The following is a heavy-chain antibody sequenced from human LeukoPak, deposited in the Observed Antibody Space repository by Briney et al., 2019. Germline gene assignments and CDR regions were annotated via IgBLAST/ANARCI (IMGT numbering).Heavy chain of an antibody. CDR2: SDSDGSRA. J-gene: IGHJ3*02. CDR3: AGQAMGPRDAFDI. Sequence: GGSLRLSCVASGSTFSTYWMHWVRQAPGKGLVWVARSDSDGSRASCADSVKGRFTISRDNAKNTLYLQLNSLRPEDTAVYYCAGQAMGPRDAFDIWGQGTMVTVSA. CDR1: GSTFSTYW. V-gene: IGHV3-74*01. D-gene: IGHD5-18*01.